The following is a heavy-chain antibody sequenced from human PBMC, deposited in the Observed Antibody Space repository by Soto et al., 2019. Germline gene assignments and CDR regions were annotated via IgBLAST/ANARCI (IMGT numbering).Heavy chain of an antibody. CDR2: INSDGSST. J-gene: IGHJ4*02. D-gene: IGHD5-18*01. CDR1: GFTFSSYW. CDR3: ARAADTATVSVVFDY. V-gene: IGHV3-74*01. Sequence: PGGSLRLSCAASGFTFSSYWMHWVRQAPGKGLVWVSRINSDGSSTSYADSVKGRFTISRDNAKNTLYLQMNSLRAEDTAVYYCARAADTATVSVVFDYWGQGTLVTVSS.